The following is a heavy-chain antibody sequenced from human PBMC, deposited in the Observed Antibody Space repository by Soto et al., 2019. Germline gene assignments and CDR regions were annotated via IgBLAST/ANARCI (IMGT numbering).Heavy chain of an antibody. V-gene: IGHV5-51*01. CDR2: IYPGDSDT. J-gene: IGHJ4*02. CDR1: GYSFTIYC. CDR3: ARNGLDPFDY. Sequence: PGESVKISCKGSGYSFTIYCIGLVLQMPWKGLEWMGIIYPGDSDTRYSPSFQGQVTISADKSISTAYLQWSSLKAADTAVYYCARNGLDPFDYWGQGTLVTVSS.